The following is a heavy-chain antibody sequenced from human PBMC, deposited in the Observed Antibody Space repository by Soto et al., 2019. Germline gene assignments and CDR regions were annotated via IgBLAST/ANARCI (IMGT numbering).Heavy chain of an antibody. V-gene: IGHV4-59*01. Sequence: SETLSLTCTVSGSSISSYYWSWIRQPPGKGLEWIGYIYYSGSTNYNPSLKSRVTISVDTSKNQFSLKLSSVTAADTAVYYCASSSWYGWFDPWGQGTLVTV. J-gene: IGHJ5*02. CDR1: GSSISSYY. CDR2: IYYSGST. D-gene: IGHD6-13*01. CDR3: ASSSWYGWFDP.